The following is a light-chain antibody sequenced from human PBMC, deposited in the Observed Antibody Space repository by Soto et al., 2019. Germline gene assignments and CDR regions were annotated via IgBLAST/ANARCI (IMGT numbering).Light chain of an antibody. CDR2: YDH. CDR3: QVWDTSSDQQV. CDR1: NIGSIS. Sequence: SSELTQPPSVSVAPGKTATIACGGDNIGSISVHWYQQKPGQAPVLVISYDHDRPSGIPERFSGSNSGSTATLTISRVEAGDEADHYCQVWDTSSDQQVFGGGTKLTVL. V-gene: IGLV3-21*04. J-gene: IGLJ2*01.